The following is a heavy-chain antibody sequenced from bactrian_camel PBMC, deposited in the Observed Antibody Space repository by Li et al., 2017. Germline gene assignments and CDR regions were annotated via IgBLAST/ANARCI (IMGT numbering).Heavy chain of an antibody. CDR1: GDTTSGYC. CDR2: IYTYNGLT. CDR3: TRGSWRNGV. Sequence: HVQLVESGEGPVQAGGSLRVSCALSGDTTSGYCMGWFRQAPGKEREEVARIYTYNGLTYHTNYANSVKGRFTISRDDAKSTLYLQLNNLTIEDTAMYYCTRGSWRNGVRGQGTQVTVS. D-gene: IGHD5*01. V-gene: IGHV3S68*01. J-gene: IGHJ4*01.